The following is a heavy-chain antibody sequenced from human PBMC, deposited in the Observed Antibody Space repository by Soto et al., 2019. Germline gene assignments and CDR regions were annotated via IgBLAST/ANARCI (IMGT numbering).Heavy chain of an antibody. Sequence: PGGSLRLSCAASGFTFSSYAMHWVRQAPGKGLEWVAVISYDGSNKYYADSVKGRFTISRDNSKNTLYLQMNSLRAEDTVVYYCASEGIAAAGTLFDYWGQGTLVTVSS. J-gene: IGHJ4*02. CDR3: ASEGIAAAGTLFDY. CDR1: GFTFSSYA. D-gene: IGHD6-13*01. V-gene: IGHV3-30-3*01. CDR2: ISYDGSNK.